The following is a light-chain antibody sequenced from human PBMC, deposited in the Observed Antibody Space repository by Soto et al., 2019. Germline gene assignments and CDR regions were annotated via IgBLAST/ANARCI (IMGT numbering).Light chain of an antibody. J-gene: IGLJ1*01. V-gene: IGLV2-14*01. CDR1: SSDVGGYNY. CDR2: DVT. Sequence: QSVLTQPDSVSVPPGQPITISCTGTSSDVGGYNYVSWYQQQPGKAPKFMIYDVTNRPSGVSNRFSGSKSGNTASLTISGLQAEDEADYYCCSYTTSNTRQIVFGTGTKVTVL. CDR3: CSYTTSNTRQIV.